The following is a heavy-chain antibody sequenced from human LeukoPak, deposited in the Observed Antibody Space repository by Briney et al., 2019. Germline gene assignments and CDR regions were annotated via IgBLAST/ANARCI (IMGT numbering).Heavy chain of an antibody. V-gene: IGHV3-9*01. CDR2: ISWNSGSI. Sequence: SLRLSCAASGFTFDDYAMHWVRQAPGKGLEWVSGISWNSGSIGYADSVKGRFTISRDNAKNSLYLQMNSLRAEDTALYYCAKDMLTVATYAFDIWGRGTMVTVSS. CDR3: AKDMLTVATYAFDI. D-gene: IGHD4-17*01. CDR1: GFTFDDYA. J-gene: IGHJ3*02.